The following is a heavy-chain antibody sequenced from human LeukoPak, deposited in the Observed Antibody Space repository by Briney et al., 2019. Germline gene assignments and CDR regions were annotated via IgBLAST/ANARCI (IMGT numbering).Heavy chain of an antibody. CDR1: GFTFSSYA. CDR3: AKDTRGGGSGSYYLGY. CDR2: ISGSGGST. Sequence: GGSLRLSCAASGFTFSSYAMSWVRQAPGKGLEWVSAISGSGGSTYYADSVKGRFTISRDNSKNTLYLQMNSLRAEDTAVYYCAKDTRGGGSGSYYLGYWGQGTLVTVSS. V-gene: IGHV3-23*01. D-gene: IGHD3-10*01. J-gene: IGHJ4*02.